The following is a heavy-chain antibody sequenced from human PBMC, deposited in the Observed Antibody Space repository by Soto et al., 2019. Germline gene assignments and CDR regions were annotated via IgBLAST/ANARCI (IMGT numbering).Heavy chain of an antibody. J-gene: IGHJ2*01. CDR3: AGEVDIVVVLAARLGYLDR. D-gene: IGHD2-15*01. CDR2: IYYSGST. V-gene: IGHV4-31*03. CDR1: GGSISSGGYY. Sequence: QVQLQESGPGLVKPSQTLSLTCTVSGGSISSGGYYWSWIRQHPGKGLEWIGYIYYSGSTYYNPSLKSRVNISVDTSKNQFSLKLSSVTAADTAVYYCAGEVDIVVVLAARLGYLDRRGRGTLGNVSS.